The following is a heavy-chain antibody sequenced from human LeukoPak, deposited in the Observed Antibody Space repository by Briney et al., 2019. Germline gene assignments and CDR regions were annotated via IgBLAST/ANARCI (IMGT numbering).Heavy chain of an antibody. CDR2: ISPSGTT. Sequence: PGGTLRLSCAASGFTFSNYAMSWGRQAPGKGLEWVSVISPSGTTYNADPVKGRFTISRDNSKDTVYLQMDSLRAEDTATYYCAKSRSAMIRGVIEYWGQGTLVTVSS. CDR1: GFTFSNYA. D-gene: IGHD3-10*01. J-gene: IGHJ4*02. V-gene: IGHV3-23*01. CDR3: AKSRSAMIRGVIEY.